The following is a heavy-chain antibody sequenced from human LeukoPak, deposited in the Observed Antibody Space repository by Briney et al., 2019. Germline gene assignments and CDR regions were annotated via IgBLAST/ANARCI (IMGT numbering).Heavy chain of an antibody. CDR2: ISAYNGNT. Sequence: ASVKVSCKASGYTFTSYGISWVRQAPGQGLEWMGWISAYNGNTNYAQKLQGRVTMTTDTSTSTAYMELRSLRSDDTAVYYCAREPLGYCSSTSCSHIGELGFDPWGQGTLATVSS. CDR3: AREPLGYCSSTSCSHIGELGFDP. J-gene: IGHJ5*02. V-gene: IGHV1-18*01. D-gene: IGHD2-2*01. CDR1: GYTFTSYG.